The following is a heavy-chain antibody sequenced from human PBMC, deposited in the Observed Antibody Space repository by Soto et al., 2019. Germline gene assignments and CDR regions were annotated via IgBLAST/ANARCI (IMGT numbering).Heavy chain of an antibody. D-gene: IGHD3-3*01. CDR1: GGTFSSYA. CDR3: ARLAFFCQCLALCGLLYF. V-gene: IGHV1-69*06. CDR2: IIPIFGTA. J-gene: IGHJ4*02. Sequence: SVKVSCKASGGTFSSYAISWVRQAPGQGLEWMGGIIPIFGTANYAQKFQGRVTITADKSTSTAYMELSSLRSEDTAVYYCARLAFFCQCLALCGLLYFWGQGSLVLVSS.